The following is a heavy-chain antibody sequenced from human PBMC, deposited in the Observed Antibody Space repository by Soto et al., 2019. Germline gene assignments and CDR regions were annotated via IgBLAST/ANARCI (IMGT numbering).Heavy chain of an antibody. J-gene: IGHJ5*02. Sequence: QVQLQESGPGLVKPSQTLSLTCTVSGGSISSGDYYWRWIRQPPGKGLEWIGYIYYSGSTYYNPSLKSRVTISVDTSKNQFSLKLSSVTAADTAVYYCARDVLYCSGGSCYSAWFDPWGQGTLVTVSS. CDR2: IYYSGST. CDR3: ARDVLYCSGGSCYSAWFDP. V-gene: IGHV4-30-4*01. D-gene: IGHD2-15*01. CDR1: GGSISSGDYY.